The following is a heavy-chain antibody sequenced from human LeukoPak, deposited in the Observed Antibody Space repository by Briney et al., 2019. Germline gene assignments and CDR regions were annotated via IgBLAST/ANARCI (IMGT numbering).Heavy chain of an antibody. J-gene: IGHJ5*02. D-gene: IGHD6-19*01. CDR3: AREGGEAVDRSWFDP. V-gene: IGHV1-18*01. CDR2: ISAYNGNT. CDR1: GYTFTSYG. Sequence: ASVKVSCKASGYTFTSYGISWVRQAPGQGLEWMGWISAYNGNTNYAQKLQGRVTMTTDTSTSTAYMELRSLRSDDTAVYYCAREGGEAVDRSWFDPWGQGTLVTVSS.